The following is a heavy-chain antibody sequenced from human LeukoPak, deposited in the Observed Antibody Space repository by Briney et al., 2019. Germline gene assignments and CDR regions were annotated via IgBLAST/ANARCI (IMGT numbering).Heavy chain of an antibody. CDR2: ICGSGGST. J-gene: IGHJ5*02. D-gene: IGHD3-3*01. CDR1: GFTFSSYA. Sequence: PGGSLRLSCAASGFTFSSYAMSWVRQAPGKGLEWVSAICGSGGSTYYADSVKGRFTISRDNSKNTLYLQMNSLRAEDTAVYYCAKAFWSGYFGLNWFDPWGQGTLVTVSS. CDR3: AKAFWSGYFGLNWFDP. V-gene: IGHV3-23*01.